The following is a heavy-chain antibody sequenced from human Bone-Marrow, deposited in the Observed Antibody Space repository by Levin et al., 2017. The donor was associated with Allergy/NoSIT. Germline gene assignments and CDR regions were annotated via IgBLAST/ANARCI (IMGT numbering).Heavy chain of an antibody. V-gene: IGHV4-34*01. D-gene: IGHD1/OR15-1a*01. Sequence: SETLSLTCGVSGGSISAYYWSWIRQSPGKGLEWIGEISPGGTTKYTSSLKRRVTISVDTSKNQVSLRLNSVTAADTAVYYCARDTVAPGTWFDSWGQGSLVTVSS. J-gene: IGHJ5*01. CDR2: ISPGGTT. CDR3: ARDTVAPGTWFDS. CDR1: GGSISAYY.